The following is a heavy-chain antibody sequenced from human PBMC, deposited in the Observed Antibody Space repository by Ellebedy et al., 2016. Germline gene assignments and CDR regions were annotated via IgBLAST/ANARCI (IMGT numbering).Heavy chain of an antibody. Sequence: SETLSLTXAVYGGSFSGYYWSWIRQPPGKGLEWIGEINHSGSTNYNPSLKSRVTISVDTSKNQFSLKLSSVTAADTAVYYCARDSFSGWHIPGAFDIWGQGTMVTVSS. CDR2: INHSGST. CDR3: ARDSFSGWHIPGAFDI. V-gene: IGHV4-34*01. D-gene: IGHD6-19*01. J-gene: IGHJ3*02. CDR1: GGSFSGYY.